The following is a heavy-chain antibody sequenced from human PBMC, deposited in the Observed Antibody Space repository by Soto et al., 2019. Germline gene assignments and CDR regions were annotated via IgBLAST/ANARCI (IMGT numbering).Heavy chain of an antibody. J-gene: IGHJ5*02. CDR2: ISYDGSNK. D-gene: IGHD2-21*02. CDR3: ASYCGGDCFDWFDP. Sequence: SGGSLRLSCAASGFTFSSYAMHWVRQAPGKGLEWVAVISYDGSNKYYADSVKGRFTISRDNSKNTLYLQMNSLRAEDTAVYYCASYCGGDCFDWFDPWGQGTLVTVSS. V-gene: IGHV3-30-3*01. CDR1: GFTFSSYA.